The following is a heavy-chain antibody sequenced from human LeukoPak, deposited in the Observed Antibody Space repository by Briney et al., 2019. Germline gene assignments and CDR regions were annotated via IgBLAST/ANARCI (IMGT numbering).Heavy chain of an antibody. Sequence: KAGGSLRLSCVAPGFTFSSYSMNWVRQAPGKGLDWASSISSTSSYIYYADPEKGRSTISKDNAKNPLKHQMNSLRAEDTAVYYCARVDHGVVRGVIHGGDYYYGMDVWGQGTTVTVSS. D-gene: IGHD3-10*01. V-gene: IGHV3-21*01. J-gene: IGHJ6*02. CDR2: ISSTSSYI. CDR3: ARVDHGVVRGVIHGGDYYYGMDV. CDR1: GFTFSSYS.